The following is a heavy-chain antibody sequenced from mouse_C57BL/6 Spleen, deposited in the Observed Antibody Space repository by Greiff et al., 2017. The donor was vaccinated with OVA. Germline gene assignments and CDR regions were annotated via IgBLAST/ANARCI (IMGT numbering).Heavy chain of an antibody. Sequence: VQLVESGPELVKPGASVKISCKASGYAFSSSWMNWVKQRPGKGLEWIGRIYPGDGDTNYNGKFKGKATLTADKSSSTAYMQISSLTSEDSAVYFCARGAQAAWFAYWGQGTLVTVSA. V-gene: IGHV1-82*01. D-gene: IGHD3-2*02. CDR3: ARGAQAAWFAY. J-gene: IGHJ3*01. CDR2: IYPGDGDT. CDR1: GYAFSSSW.